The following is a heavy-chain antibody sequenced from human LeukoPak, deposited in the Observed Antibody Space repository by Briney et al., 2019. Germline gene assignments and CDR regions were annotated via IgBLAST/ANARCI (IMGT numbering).Heavy chain of an antibody. CDR2: IHSTGST. Sequence: SETLSLTCTVSGGSVSGYYRSSIRQSAGKGLEWIGRIHSTGSTNYNPSLQSRVTMSVDTSKNQFYLKLTSVTAADTAVYYCAREHPVAIAPDHWGQGTLVTVSS. J-gene: IGHJ4*02. CDR1: GGSVSGYY. D-gene: IGHD5-12*01. CDR3: AREHPVAIAPDH. V-gene: IGHV4-4*07.